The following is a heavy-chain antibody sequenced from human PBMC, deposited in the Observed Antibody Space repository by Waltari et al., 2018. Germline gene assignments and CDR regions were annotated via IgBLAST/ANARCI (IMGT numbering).Heavy chain of an antibody. J-gene: IGHJ5*02. V-gene: IGHV3-74*01. CDR3: AGGPQSGASSAWYGWFDP. CDR1: GFTFTSHW. CDR2: INSDGGNP. D-gene: IGHD6-13*01. Sequence: EVQLVESGGNLVQPGGSLRLSCAASGFTFTSHWLHWVRQAPGKGLVWDVMINSDGGNPRDADSGKGRFTISRDNAKNTLYLEMNSLRAEDTAVYFCAGGPQSGASSAWYGWFDPWGQGTLVTVSS.